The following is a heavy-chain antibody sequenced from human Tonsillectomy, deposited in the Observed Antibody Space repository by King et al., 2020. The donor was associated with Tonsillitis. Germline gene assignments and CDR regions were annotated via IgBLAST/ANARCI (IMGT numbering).Heavy chain of an antibody. D-gene: IGHD3-3*01. Sequence: QLVQSGGGLVQPGRSLRLSCAASGFTFDDYAMHWVRQAPGKGLEWVSGISWNSGYIGYADSVKGRFTISRDNAKNSLYLQMNSLRAEDTALYYCTKDNAITIFAGKDVWGQRTTVTVSS. CDR1: GFTFDDYA. J-gene: IGHJ6*02. CDR2: ISWNSGYI. V-gene: IGHV3-9*01. CDR3: TKDNAITIFAGKDV.